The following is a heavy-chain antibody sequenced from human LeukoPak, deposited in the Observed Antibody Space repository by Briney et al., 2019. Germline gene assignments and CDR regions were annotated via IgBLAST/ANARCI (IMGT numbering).Heavy chain of an antibody. CDR1: GFPFSGSA. CDR2: IRSKANSYAT. J-gene: IGHJ4*02. Sequence: GSLRLSCAASGFPFSGSAMHRVRQASGKGLEWVGRIRSKANSYATAYAASVKGRFTISRDDSKNTAYLQMNSLKTEDTAVYYCTGRGSNFDYWGQGTLVTVSS. D-gene: IGHD2-15*01. CDR3: TGRGSNFDY. V-gene: IGHV3-73*01.